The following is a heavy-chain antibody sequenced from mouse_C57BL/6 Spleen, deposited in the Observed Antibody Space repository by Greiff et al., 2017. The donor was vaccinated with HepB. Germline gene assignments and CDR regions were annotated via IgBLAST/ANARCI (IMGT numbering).Heavy chain of an antibody. J-gene: IGHJ4*01. Sequence: VQLKQPGAELVRPGSSVKLSCKASGYTFTSYWMHWVKQTPIQGLEWIGNIDPSDSETHYNQKFKDKATLTVDKSSSTAYMQLSSLTSEDSAVYYCARGREYPMDYWGQGTSVTVSS. CDR1: GYTFTSYW. CDR3: ARGREYPMDY. CDR2: IDPSDSET. V-gene: IGHV1-52*01.